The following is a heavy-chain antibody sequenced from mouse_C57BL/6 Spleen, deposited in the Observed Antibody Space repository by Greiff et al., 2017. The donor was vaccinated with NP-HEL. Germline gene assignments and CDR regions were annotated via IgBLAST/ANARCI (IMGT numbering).Heavy chain of an antibody. CDR3: ARGGNLPYYAMDY. D-gene: IGHD2-1*01. CDR2: INPNNGGT. Sequence: EVKLQQSGPELVKPGASVKISCKASGYTFTDYYMNWVKQSHGKSLEWIGDINPNNGGTSYNQKFKGKATLTVDKSSSTAYMELRSLTSEDSAVYYCARGGNLPYYAMDYWGQGTSVTVSS. CDR1: GYTFTDYY. J-gene: IGHJ4*01. V-gene: IGHV1-26*01.